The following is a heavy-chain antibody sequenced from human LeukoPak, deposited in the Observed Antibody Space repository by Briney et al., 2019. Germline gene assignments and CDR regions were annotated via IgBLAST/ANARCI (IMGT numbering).Heavy chain of an antibody. J-gene: IGHJ4*02. D-gene: IGHD5-18*01. CDR1: GGSISSYY. V-gene: IGHV3-11*04. Sequence: LSLTCTVSGGSISSYYWSWIRQPPGKGLEWVSYISSSSSTIYYADSVKGRFTISRDNAKNTLYLQMNSLRAEDTAVYYCGGGYSYGEDYWGQGTLVTVSS. CDR3: GGGYSYGEDY. CDR2: ISSSSSTI.